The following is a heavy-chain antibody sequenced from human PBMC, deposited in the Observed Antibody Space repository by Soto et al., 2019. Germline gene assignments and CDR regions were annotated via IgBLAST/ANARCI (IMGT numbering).Heavy chain of an antibody. CDR2: INPSGGST. J-gene: IGHJ2*01. Sequence: ASVKVSCKASGYTFTTYFIHWVRQAPGQGLEWMGLINPSGGSTSYAQKFRGRVTMTRDTSTSTVYMELSSLRSEDTAVYYCTRGIDTASAWYFDLWGRGTLVTVSS. V-gene: IGHV1-46*03. CDR3: TRGIDTASAWYFDL. D-gene: IGHD5-18*01. CDR1: GYTFTTYF.